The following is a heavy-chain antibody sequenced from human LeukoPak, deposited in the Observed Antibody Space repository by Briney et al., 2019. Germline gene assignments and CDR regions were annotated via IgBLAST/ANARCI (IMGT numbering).Heavy chain of an antibody. D-gene: IGHD5-18*01. CDR3: ARISDTAMVTVSDY. Sequence: SVKDSCKASGGTFSSYAISWVRQAPGQRLEWMGRIIPILGIANYAQKFQGRVTITADKSTSTAYMELSSLTSEDTGVYYCARISDTAMVTVSDYWGQGTLVTVSS. V-gene: IGHV1-69*04. CDR2: IIPILGIA. CDR1: GGTFSSYA. J-gene: IGHJ4*02.